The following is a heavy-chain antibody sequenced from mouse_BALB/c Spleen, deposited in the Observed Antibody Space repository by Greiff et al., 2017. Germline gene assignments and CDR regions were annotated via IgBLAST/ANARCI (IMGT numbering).Heavy chain of an antibody. D-gene: IGHD2-1*01. V-gene: IGHV3-2*02. J-gene: IGHJ2*01. CDR2: ISYSGST. Sequence: QSGPGLVKPSQSLSLTCTVTGYSITSDYAWNWIRQFPGNKLEWMGYISYSGSTSYNPSLKSRISITRDTSKNQFFLQLNSVTTEDTATYYCARSGGNYYLFDYWGQGTTLTVSS. CDR3: ARSGGNYYLFDY. CDR1: GYSITSDYA.